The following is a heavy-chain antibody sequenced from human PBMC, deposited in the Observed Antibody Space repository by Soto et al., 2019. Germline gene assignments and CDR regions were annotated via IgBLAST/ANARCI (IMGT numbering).Heavy chain of an antibody. CDR2: LTPDTGDT. Sequence: QEQLVQSGAEVKKPGASVKVSCKAPGYILTSYDIYWVRQAPGQGLEWMGSLTPDTGDTVYAQKFQGRMIVTRNTSISIAYMELNNLKPEDTAVYYCGRGLAEGYYSYGMDVWGQGTTVTVSS. CDR1: GYILTSYD. J-gene: IGHJ6*02. D-gene: IGHD2-21*01. CDR3: GRGLAEGYYSYGMDV. V-gene: IGHV1-8*01.